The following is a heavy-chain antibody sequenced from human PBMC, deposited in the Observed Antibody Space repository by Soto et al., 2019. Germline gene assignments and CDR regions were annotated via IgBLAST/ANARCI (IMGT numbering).Heavy chain of an antibody. Sequence: VQLLESGGGFVQPGGSLTLSCAGSGFTFGSYTMAWVRQAPGKGLEWVAGIGGIGADTYYAGSVKGRFSISRDNSRNTLYLQMNSLRADDTGVYYCAKTGPVTARIRFDYWGQGARVVVSS. D-gene: IGHD2-21*02. CDR1: GFTFGSYT. CDR2: IGGIGADT. CDR3: AKTGPVTARIRFDY. J-gene: IGHJ4*02. V-gene: IGHV3-23*01.